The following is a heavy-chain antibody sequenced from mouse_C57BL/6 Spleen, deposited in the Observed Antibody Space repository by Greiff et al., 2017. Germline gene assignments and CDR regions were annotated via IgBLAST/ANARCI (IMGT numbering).Heavy chain of an antibody. Sequence: VQLQQSGPVLVKPGASVKMSCKASGYTFTDYYMNWVKQSHGKSLEWIGVINPYNGGTSYNQKFKGKATLTVDKSSSTAYMELNSLTSEDSAVYYGARDYYGSSYGYWGQGTTLTVSS. J-gene: IGHJ2*01. CDR1: GYTFTDYY. V-gene: IGHV1-19*01. CDR2: INPYNGGT. CDR3: ARDYYGSSYGY. D-gene: IGHD1-1*01.